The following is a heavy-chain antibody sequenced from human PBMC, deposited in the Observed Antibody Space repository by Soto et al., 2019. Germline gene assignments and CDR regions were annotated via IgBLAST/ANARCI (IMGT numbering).Heavy chain of an antibody. D-gene: IGHD1-26*01. CDR2: ISYDGSNK. V-gene: IGHV3-30-3*01. CDR3: ARVPATKKWELLGPFDY. J-gene: IGHJ4*02. Sequence: QVQLVESGGGVVQPGRSLRLSCAASGFTFSSYAMHWVRQAPGKGLEWVAVISYDGSNKYYADSVKGRFTISRDNSKNTLYLQMNSLRAEDTAVYYCARVPATKKWELLGPFDYWGQGTLVTVSS. CDR1: GFTFSSYA.